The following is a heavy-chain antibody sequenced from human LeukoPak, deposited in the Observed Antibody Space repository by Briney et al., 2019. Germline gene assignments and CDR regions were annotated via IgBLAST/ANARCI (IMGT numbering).Heavy chain of an antibody. CDR1: GGSISSGDDY. D-gene: IGHD2-15*01. J-gene: IGHJ4*02. CDR2: IYYSGTT. Sequence: PSQTLSLTCIVSGGSISSGDDYWSWIRQPPGKGLEWIGYIYYSGTTYYNPSLKSRASISVDTSKNQFSLKLTSVTAADTAVYFCARLVGYYSRGSCYHFDYWGQGSLVTVSS. CDR3: ARLVGYYSRGSCYHFDY. V-gene: IGHV4-30-4*01.